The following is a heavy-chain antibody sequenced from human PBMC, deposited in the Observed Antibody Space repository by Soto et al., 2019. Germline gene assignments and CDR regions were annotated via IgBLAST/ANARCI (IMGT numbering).Heavy chain of an antibody. CDR3: ASRSSGWFFDY. CDR1: GFTFSSYA. V-gene: IGHV3-23*01. Sequence: EVQLLESGGGLVQPGGSLRLSCAASGFTFSSYAMNWVRQAPGKGLEWVSVISGSGDSTYYADSVKGRFTISRDNSKNTRYLQMTSLRAEDTAVYYCASRSSGWFFDYWGQGTLVTVSS. J-gene: IGHJ4*02. CDR2: ISGSGDST. D-gene: IGHD6-19*01.